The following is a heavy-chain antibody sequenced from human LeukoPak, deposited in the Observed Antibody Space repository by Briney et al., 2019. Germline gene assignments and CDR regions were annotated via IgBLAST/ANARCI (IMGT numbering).Heavy chain of an antibody. CDR2: IRFDGSYK. V-gene: IGHV3-30*02. Sequence: GGSLRLSCAASGFTFSSYGMHWVRQAPGKGLEWVAFIRFDGSYKYYADSVKGRFTISRDNSKNTLYLQMNSLRAEDTAVYYCAELGITMIGGVWGKGTTVTISS. CDR1: GFTFSSYG. D-gene: IGHD3-10*02. J-gene: IGHJ6*04. CDR3: AELGITMIGGV.